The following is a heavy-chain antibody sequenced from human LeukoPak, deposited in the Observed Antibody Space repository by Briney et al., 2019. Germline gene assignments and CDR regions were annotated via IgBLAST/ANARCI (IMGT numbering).Heavy chain of an antibody. CDR2: IYPGDSVT. Sequence: GESLLTCCEASGYSSTNYWIGCLRQLPGKGLEWMWIIYPGDSVTRYSPSFQGQVTMSAGKTISAAYLQCISLKAPDTAMASCATQDSAERGIAAADIWGQGTMVTVSS. CDR1: GYSSTNYW. J-gene: IGHJ3*02. V-gene: IGHV5-51*01. D-gene: IGHD6-13*01. CDR3: ATQDSAERGIAAADI.